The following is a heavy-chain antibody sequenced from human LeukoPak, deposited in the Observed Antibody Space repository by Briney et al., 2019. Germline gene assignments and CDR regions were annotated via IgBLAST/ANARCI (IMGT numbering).Heavy chain of an antibody. Sequence: GESLKISCKGSGYSFTSYWIGWVRQMPGKGLEWRWIIYPGDSDSRYSPSFQGQVTISADKSISTAYLQWSSLKASDTAMYYCARRRAVAGTYYFDYWGQGTLVTVSS. CDR2: IYPGDSDS. CDR1: GYSFTSYW. J-gene: IGHJ4*02. V-gene: IGHV5-51*01. D-gene: IGHD6-19*01. CDR3: ARRRAVAGTYYFDY.